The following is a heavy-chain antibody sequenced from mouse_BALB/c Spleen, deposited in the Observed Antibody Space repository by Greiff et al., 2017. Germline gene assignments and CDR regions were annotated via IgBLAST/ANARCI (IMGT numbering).Heavy chain of an antibody. Sequence: EVNLVESGGGLVKPGGSLKLSCAASGFTFSSYAMSWVRQSPEKRLEWVAEISSGGSYTYYPDTVTGRFTISRDNAKNTLYLEMSSLRSEDTAMYYCARGGSLLRLRYFDVWGAGTTVTVSS. CDR2: ISSGGSYT. CDR1: GFTFSSYA. CDR3: ARGGSLLRLRYFDV. D-gene: IGHD1-2*01. J-gene: IGHJ1*01. V-gene: IGHV5-9-4*01.